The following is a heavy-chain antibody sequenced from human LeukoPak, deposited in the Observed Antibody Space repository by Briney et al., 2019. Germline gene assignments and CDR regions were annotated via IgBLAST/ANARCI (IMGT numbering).Heavy chain of an antibody. D-gene: IGHD2-2*01. J-gene: IGHJ4*02. CDR2: ISLSSTYT. CDR1: GFTFSDYH. V-gene: IGHV3-11*06. Sequence: GSLRLSCAASGFTFSDYHMSWIRQAPGKGLEWVSYISLSSTYTNYADSVKGRFTISRDNAKNLLYLQMNSLRAEDTAVYYCARTGQVVPAAFEYWGQGTLVTVSS. CDR3: ARTGQVVPAAFEY.